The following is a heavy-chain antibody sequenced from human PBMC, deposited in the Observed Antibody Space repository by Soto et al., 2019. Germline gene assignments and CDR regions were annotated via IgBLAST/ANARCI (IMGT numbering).Heavy chain of an antibody. D-gene: IGHD5-18*01. Sequence: GGSLRLSCAASGFTFSGSAMHWVRQASGKGLEWVGRIRSKANSYATAYAASVKGRFTISRDDSKNTAYLQMNSLKTEDTAVYYCTRRGYSYGETFDYWGQGTLVTVSS. V-gene: IGHV3-73*01. J-gene: IGHJ4*02. CDR2: IRSKANSYAT. CDR1: GFTFSGSA. CDR3: TRRGYSYGETFDY.